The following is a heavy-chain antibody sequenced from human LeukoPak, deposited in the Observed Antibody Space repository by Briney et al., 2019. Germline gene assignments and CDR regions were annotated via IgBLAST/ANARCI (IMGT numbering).Heavy chain of an antibody. D-gene: IGHD5-24*01. CDR2: IIPIFGTA. CDR3: ARAAVPLATNYFDY. J-gene: IGHJ4*02. Sequence: SVKVSCKASGGTFSSYAISWVRQAPGQGLEWMGGIIPIFGTANYAQKIQGRVTITTDESTSTAYMELSSLRSENTAVYYCARAAVPLATNYFDYWGQGTLVTVSS. CDR1: GGTFSSYA. V-gene: IGHV1-69*05.